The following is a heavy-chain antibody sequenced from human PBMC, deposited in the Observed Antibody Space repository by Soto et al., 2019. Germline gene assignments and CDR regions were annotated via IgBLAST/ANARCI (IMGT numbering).Heavy chain of an antibody. Sequence: PSETLSLTCTVSGGSISSSSYYWGWIRQPPGKGLEWIGSIYYSGSTYYNPSLKSRVTISVDTSKNQFSLKLSSVTAADTAVYYCARHMTFSSGYYQFEYWGQGTLVTVSS. D-gene: IGHD3-22*01. J-gene: IGHJ4*02. V-gene: IGHV4-39*01. CDR1: GGSISSSSYY. CDR3: ARHMTFSSGYYQFEY. CDR2: IYYSGST.